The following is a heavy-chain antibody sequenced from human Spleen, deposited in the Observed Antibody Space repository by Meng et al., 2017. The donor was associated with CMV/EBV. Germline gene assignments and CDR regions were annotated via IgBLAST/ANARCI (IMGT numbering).Heavy chain of an antibody. CDR3: ARHRGNYYQSFLH. J-gene: IGHJ1*01. CDR2: IDYSGIT. V-gene: IGHV4-39*01. Sequence: QLQLQESGPGLVKSSETLSLTCTVSGDSISSNSYYWGWIRQPPGKGLEWIASIDYSGITFQNPSLKSRLTTSVDTSKNQFSLQLRFVTAADTAVYYCARHRGNYYQSFLHRGQGTLVTVSS. CDR1: GDSISSNSYY. D-gene: IGHD1-26*01.